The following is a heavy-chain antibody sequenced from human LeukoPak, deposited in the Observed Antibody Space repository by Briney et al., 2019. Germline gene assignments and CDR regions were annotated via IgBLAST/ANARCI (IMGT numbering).Heavy chain of an antibody. CDR2: IWYDGSNK. CDR3: AREGIVGALVPLY. D-gene: IGHD1-26*01. J-gene: IGHJ4*02. Sequence: RGSLRLSCAASGFTFSSYGMHWVRQAPGKGLEWVAVIWYDGSNKYYADSVKGRFTISRDNSKNTLYLQMNSLRAEDTAVYYCAREGIVGALVPLYWGQGTLVTVSS. CDR1: GFTFSSYG. V-gene: IGHV3-33*01.